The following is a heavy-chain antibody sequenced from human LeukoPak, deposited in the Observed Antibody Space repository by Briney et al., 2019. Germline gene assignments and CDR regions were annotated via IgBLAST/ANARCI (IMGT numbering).Heavy chain of an antibody. D-gene: IGHD1-26*01. CDR2: IYYSGST. Sequence: SETLSLTCTVSGGSISSGDYYWSWIRQPPGKGLEWIGYIYYSGSTYYNPSLKSRVTISVDTSKNQFSLKLSSVTAADTAVYYCARDASSTTQTFDYWGQGTLVTVSS. CDR1: GGSISSGDYY. J-gene: IGHJ4*02. V-gene: IGHV4-30-4*01. CDR3: ARDASSTTQTFDY.